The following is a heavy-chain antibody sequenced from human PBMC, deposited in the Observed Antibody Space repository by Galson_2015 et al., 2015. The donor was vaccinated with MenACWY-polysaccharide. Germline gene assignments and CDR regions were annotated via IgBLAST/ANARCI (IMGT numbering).Heavy chain of an antibody. Sequence: SLRLSCAASGFTFSDHYMDWVRQAPGKGLEWVSYISSSGSTISYADSVKGRFTISRDNAQNSLYLQVNSLRAEDTAVYYCVRRLTSRCFDYWGQGTLITVSS. D-gene: IGHD2-8*01. CDR2: ISSSGSTI. J-gene: IGHJ4*02. CDR3: VRRLTSRCFDY. CDR1: GFTFSDHY. V-gene: IGHV3-11*01.